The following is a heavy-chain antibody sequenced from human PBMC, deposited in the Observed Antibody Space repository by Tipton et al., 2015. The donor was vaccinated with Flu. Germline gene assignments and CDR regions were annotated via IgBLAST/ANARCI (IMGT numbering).Heavy chain of an antibody. D-gene: IGHD2-8*02. V-gene: IGHV4-39*07. CDR3: GSDRTYYFAGGVYSPSEY. J-gene: IGHJ4*02. Sequence: TLSLTCTVSGASIRSDRDYWAWVPQSPGTGLEWLGSLYYTGTTKKNPSLRGRVSLSADTSKNQFSLSLNTVTAADTSDYYCGSDRTYYFAGGVYSPSEYWGQGILVTVSS. CDR1: GASIRSDRDY. CDR2: LYYTGTT.